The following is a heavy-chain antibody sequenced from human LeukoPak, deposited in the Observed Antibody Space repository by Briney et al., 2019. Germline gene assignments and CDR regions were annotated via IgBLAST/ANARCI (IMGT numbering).Heavy chain of an antibody. J-gene: IGHJ6*02. CDR2: ISGGGSA. CDR1: GFTVSSNY. V-gene: IGHV3-66*01. Sequence: GGSLRLSCAASGFTVSSNYMTWVRQAPGKGLEWVPIISGGGSAYYADSVKGRFTISRDSSKNTLYLQMNSLRAEDTAVYYCATKDKGYYYGMDVWGQGTTVIVSS. CDR3: ATKDKGYYYGMDV.